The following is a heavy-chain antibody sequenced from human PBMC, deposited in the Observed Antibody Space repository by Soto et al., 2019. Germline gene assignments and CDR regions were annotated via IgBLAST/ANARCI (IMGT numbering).Heavy chain of an antibody. CDR2: IYYSGST. J-gene: IGHJ1*01. CDR3: AGNYGGNSREYFQH. D-gene: IGHD4-17*01. Sequence: SETLSLTCTVSGGSISSGGYYWSWIRQHPGKGLEWIGYIYYSGSTYYNPSLKSRVTISVGTSKNQFSLKLSSVTAADTAVYYCAGNYGGNSREYFQHWGQGTLVTVSS. V-gene: IGHV4-31*03. CDR1: GGSISSGGYY.